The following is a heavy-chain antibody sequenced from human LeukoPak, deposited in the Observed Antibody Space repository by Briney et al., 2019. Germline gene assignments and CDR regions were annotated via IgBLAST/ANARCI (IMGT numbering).Heavy chain of an antibody. D-gene: IGHD3-16*01. CDR3: AKGMRGGNPYNWFDP. J-gene: IGHJ5*02. V-gene: IGHV3-23*01. Sequence: GGSLRLSCAASGLTFSNYAVGWVRQAPGKVLEWVSLFRGSGVNTFYADSVKGRFTISRYNYKNTLFLQMNSLRAEDTAVYYCAKGMRGGNPYNWFDPWGQGTLVTVSS. CDR1: GLTFSNYA. CDR2: FRGSGVNT.